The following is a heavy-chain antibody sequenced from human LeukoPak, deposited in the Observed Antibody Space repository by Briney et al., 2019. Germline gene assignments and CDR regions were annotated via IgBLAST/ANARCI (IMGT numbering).Heavy chain of an antibody. D-gene: IGHD2-2*01. Sequence: PGGSVRLSCAASGFTFSSYWMSWVRQAPGKGLEWVANIKQDGSEKYYVDSVKGRFTISRDNAKNSLYLQMNSLRAEDTAVYYCARAANYIVVVPAAIPNWFDPWGQGTLVTVSS. CDR3: ARAANYIVVVPAAIPNWFDP. CDR2: IKQDGSEK. J-gene: IGHJ5*02. V-gene: IGHV3-7*01. CDR1: GFTFSSYW.